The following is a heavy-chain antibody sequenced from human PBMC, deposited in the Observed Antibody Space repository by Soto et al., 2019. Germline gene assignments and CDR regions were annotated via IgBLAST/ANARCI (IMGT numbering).Heavy chain of an antibody. CDR3: ARDKNTAMVTYYGMDV. J-gene: IGHJ6*02. D-gene: IGHD5-18*01. V-gene: IGHV1-46*01. CDR1: GDSFTSYY. CDR2: INPSGGST. Sequence: GTSVKLSCEACGDSFTSYYMHWVRQAPGQGLEWMGIINPSGGSTSYAQKFQGRVTMTRDTSTSTVYMELSSLRSEDTAVYYCARDKNTAMVTYYGMDVWGQGTTVTVSS.